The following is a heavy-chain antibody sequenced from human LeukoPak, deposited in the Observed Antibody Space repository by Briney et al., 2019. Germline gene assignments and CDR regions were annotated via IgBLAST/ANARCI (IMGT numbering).Heavy chain of an antibody. CDR2: ISGSGTTV. CDR3: ARGLVVRGVTRLDAFDV. V-gene: IGHV3-11*04. D-gene: IGHD3-10*01. J-gene: IGHJ3*01. Sequence: PGGSLRLSCAVSGFTFSDYYMSWIRQAPGKGLEWVSYISGSGTTVNYAVSVKGRFTISRDNAKNSLYLQMNSLRAEDTAVYYCARGLVVRGVTRLDAFDVWGQGTMVTVSS. CDR1: GFTFSDYY.